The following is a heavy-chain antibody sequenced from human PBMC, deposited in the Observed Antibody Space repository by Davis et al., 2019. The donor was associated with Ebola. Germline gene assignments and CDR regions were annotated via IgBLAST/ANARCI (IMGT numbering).Heavy chain of an antibody. CDR1: VCTFSSYA. V-gene: IGHV1-69*13. CDR2: IIPIFGTA. Sequence: SVKVSCQASVCTFSSYAISWVPQAPGQGLEWMGGIIPIFGTANYDQKFQGRVTITAAESTSTAYMELSSLRSEDTAVYYCARATIFGVVNFDYWGQGTLVTVSS. CDR3: ARATIFGVVNFDY. J-gene: IGHJ4*02. D-gene: IGHD3-3*01.